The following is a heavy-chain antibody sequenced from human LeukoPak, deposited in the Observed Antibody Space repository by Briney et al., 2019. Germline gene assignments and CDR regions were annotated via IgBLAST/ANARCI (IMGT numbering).Heavy chain of an antibody. D-gene: IGHD3-22*01. CDR1: GFTFSSYS. V-gene: IGHV3-7*01. CDR3: ARESNYYDTKPPSY. CDR2: IKQDGSEK. J-gene: IGHJ4*02. Sequence: GSLRLSCAASGFTFSSYSMNWVRQAPGKGLEWVANIKQDGSEKYYVDSVKGRFTISRDNAKNSLYLQMNSLRAEDTAVYYCARESNYYDTKPPSYWGQGTLVTVSS.